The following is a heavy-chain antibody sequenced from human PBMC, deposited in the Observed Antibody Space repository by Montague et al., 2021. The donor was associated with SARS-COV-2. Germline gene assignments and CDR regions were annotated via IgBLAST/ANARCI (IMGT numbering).Heavy chain of an antibody. J-gene: IGHJ3*01. CDR3: ASLNGDYGGDDVFDF. D-gene: IGHD4-23*01. V-gene: IGHV4-59*11. Sequence: SETLSLTCTVAGSSMSHHYWSWIRQFPGKELEWIGYVYHSGSTTYNPSLKSRVTISVETSTNEFSLKLDSVTAADTATYYCASLNGDYGGDDVFDFWGQGTMVTVSP. CDR1: GSSMSHHY. CDR2: VYHSGST.